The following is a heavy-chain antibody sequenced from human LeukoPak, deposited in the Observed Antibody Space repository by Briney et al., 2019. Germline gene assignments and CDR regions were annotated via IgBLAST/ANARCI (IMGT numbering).Heavy chain of an antibody. V-gene: IGHV1-18*01. CDR1: NYTFISYG. Sequence: ASVKVSCKASNYTFISYGLSWVRQAPGQGLEWMGWISAYNGNTNYAQKLQGRVTMTTDTSTSTAYMELRSLRSDDTAVYYCARVIRGYFDYWGQGTLVTVSS. CDR2: ISAYNGNT. J-gene: IGHJ4*02. CDR3: ARVIRGYFDY. D-gene: IGHD2/OR15-2a*01.